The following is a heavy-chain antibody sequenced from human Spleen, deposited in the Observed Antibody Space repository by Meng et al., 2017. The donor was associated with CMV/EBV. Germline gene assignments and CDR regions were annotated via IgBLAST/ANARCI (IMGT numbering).Heavy chain of an antibody. J-gene: IGHJ5*02. D-gene: IGHD2-2*01. CDR1: GFTFSSYA. V-gene: IGHV3-23*01. CDR2: ISGSGGST. CDR3: ALDCSSTSCYYREGWFDP. Sequence: GESLKISCAASGFTFSSYAMSWVRQAPGKGLEWVSAISGSGGSTSYAQKFQGRVTMTRDTSTSTVYMELSSLRSEDTAVYYCALDCSSTSCYYREGWFDPWGQGTLVTVSS.